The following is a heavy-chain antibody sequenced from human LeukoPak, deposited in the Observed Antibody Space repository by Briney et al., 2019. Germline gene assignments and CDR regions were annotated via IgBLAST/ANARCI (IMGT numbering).Heavy chain of an antibody. J-gene: IGHJ1*01. CDR1: GFTFSSYG. V-gene: IGHV3-30*02. D-gene: IGHD6-13*01. Sequence: PGGSLRLSRAASGFTFSSYGMHWVRQAPGKGLEWVAFIRYDGSNKYYADSVKGRFTISRDNSKNTLYLQMNSLRAEDTAVYYCAKDAGGYSSSWYKVSLQYFQHWGQGTLVTVSS. CDR2: IRYDGSNK. CDR3: AKDAGGYSSSWYKVSLQYFQH.